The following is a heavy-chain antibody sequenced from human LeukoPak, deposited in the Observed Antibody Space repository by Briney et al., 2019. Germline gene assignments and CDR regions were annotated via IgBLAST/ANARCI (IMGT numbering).Heavy chain of an antibody. V-gene: IGHV3-30*02. D-gene: IGHD2-2*01. J-gene: IGHJ5*02. CDR1: GFTFSSYG. Sequence: GGSLRLSCAASGFTFSSYGMHWVRQAPGKGLEWVAFIRYDGSNKYYADSVKGRFTISRGNSKNTLYLQMNSLRAEDTAVYYCASMSSTSPNWFDPWGQGTLVTVSS. CDR3: ASMSSTSPNWFDP. CDR2: IRYDGSNK.